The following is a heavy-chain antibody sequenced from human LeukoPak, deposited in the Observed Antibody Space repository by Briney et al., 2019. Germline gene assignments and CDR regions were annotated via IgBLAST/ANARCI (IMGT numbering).Heavy chain of an antibody. Sequence: GGSLRLSCAASGFNFSSYAMSWVRQAPGKGLEWVSDISGSGGSTYYADSVKGRFTISRDNSKNTLYLQMNSLRAEDTAVYYCAVRWYYDFWSGYRLPYYFDYWGQGTLVTVSS. CDR2: ISGSGGST. V-gene: IGHV3-23*01. J-gene: IGHJ4*02. CDR1: GFNFSSYA. CDR3: AVRWYYDFWSGYRLPYYFDY. D-gene: IGHD3-3*01.